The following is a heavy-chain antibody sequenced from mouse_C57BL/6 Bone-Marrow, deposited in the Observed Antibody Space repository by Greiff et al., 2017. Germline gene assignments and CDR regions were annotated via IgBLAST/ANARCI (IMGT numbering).Heavy chain of an antibody. V-gene: IGHV1-61*01. CDR3: ARQHYGSSRDY. Sequence: QVQLQQPGAELVRPGSSVQLSCKASVYTFTSSWLASVEQRPGQGLEWIGNLYPSVSETHYNQKFKDKATLTGDKSSSTAYMQLSSLTSEDSAVYYCARQHYGSSRDYGGQGTSVTVS. J-gene: IGHJ4*01. D-gene: IGHD1-1*01. CDR1: VYTFTSSW. CDR2: LYPSVSET.